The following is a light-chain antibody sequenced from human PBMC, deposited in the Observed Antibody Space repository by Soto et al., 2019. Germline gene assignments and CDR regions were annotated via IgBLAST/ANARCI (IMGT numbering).Light chain of an antibody. CDR1: KLGDKY. CDR3: QAWDSSSVI. Sequence: SYELTQPPSVSVSPGQTASITCSGDKLGDKYASWYQQKPGQSPVLLIYQDIKRPSGIPERFSGSNSGNTATLTISGTQAMDEADYYCQAWDSSSVIFGGGTKLTVL. CDR2: QDI. J-gene: IGLJ2*01. V-gene: IGLV3-1*01.